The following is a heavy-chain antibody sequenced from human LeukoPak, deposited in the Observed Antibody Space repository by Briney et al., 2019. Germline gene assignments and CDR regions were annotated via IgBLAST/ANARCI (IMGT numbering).Heavy chain of an antibody. Sequence: MTSETLSLTCTVSGGSISSGGYYWSWIRQHPGKGLEWIGYIYYSGSTYYNPSLKSRVTISVDTSKNQFSLKLSSVTAADTAVYYCASIRSYTAMVRYDYWGQGTLVTVSS. CDR2: IYYSGST. D-gene: IGHD5-18*01. V-gene: IGHV4-31*03. J-gene: IGHJ4*02. CDR3: ASIRSYTAMVRYDY. CDR1: GGSISSGGYY.